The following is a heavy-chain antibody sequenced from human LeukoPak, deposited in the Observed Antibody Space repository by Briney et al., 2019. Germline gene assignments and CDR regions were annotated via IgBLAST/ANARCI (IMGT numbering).Heavy chain of an antibody. D-gene: IGHD5-24*01. Sequence: PSETLSLTCSVSGYSISSGFYWGWIRQPPGKGLEWIGSIFHSGSTYYNPSLKSRVTISVDTSKNQFSLKLSSVTAADTAVYYCAREPNGWLQSQNDYWGQGTLVTVSS. CDR1: GYSISSGFY. J-gene: IGHJ4*02. V-gene: IGHV4-38-2*02. CDR3: AREPNGWLQSQNDY. CDR2: IFHSGST.